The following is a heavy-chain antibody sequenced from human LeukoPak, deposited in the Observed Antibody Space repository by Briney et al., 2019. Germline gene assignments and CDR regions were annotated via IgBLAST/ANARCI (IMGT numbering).Heavy chain of an antibody. CDR2: ISDDGSNR. V-gene: IGHV3-30*18. Sequence: GRSLRLSCTASGFTLSSFGMHWVRQAPGKGLEWVAVISDDGSNRYYADSVKGRFTISRDNSKNTLYLQMNSLRAEDTAVYYCAKDADTATIIYWYFDLWGRGTLVTASS. CDR3: AKDADTATIIYWYFDL. J-gene: IGHJ2*01. D-gene: IGHD5-18*01. CDR1: GFTLSSFG.